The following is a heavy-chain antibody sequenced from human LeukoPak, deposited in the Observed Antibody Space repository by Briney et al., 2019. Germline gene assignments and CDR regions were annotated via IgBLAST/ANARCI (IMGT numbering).Heavy chain of an antibody. CDR1: GGSISSYY. CDR3: ARVRGAVAGRGYFDY. V-gene: IGHV4-59*01. J-gene: IGHJ4*02. D-gene: IGHD6-19*01. CDR2: IYYSGST. Sequence: SETLSLTCTVSGGSISSYYWSWIRQPPGKGLEWIGHIYYSGSTNYNPSLKSRVTISVDTSKNQFSLKLSSVTAADTAVYYCARVRGAVAGRGYFDYWGQGTLVTVSS.